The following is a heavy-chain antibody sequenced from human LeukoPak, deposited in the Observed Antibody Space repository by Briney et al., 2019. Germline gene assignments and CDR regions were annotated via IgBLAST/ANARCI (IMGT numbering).Heavy chain of an antibody. CDR2: INHSGST. J-gene: IGHJ4*02. D-gene: IGHD6-13*01. V-gene: IGHV4-34*01. CDR3: ARGLGGYTSSQAY. CDR1: GGSFRGYY. Sequence: SETLSLTCAVYGGSFRGYYWSWIRQPPGKGLEWIGEINHSGSTNYNPSLKSRVTISVDTSKNQFSLKLSSVTAADTAVYYCARGLGGYTSSQAYWGQGTLVTVSS.